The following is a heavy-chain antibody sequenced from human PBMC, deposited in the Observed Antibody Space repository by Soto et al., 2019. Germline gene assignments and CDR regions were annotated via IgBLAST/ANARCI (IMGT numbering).Heavy chain of an antibody. CDR1: GGSISRGGYY. J-gene: IGHJ5*02. V-gene: IGHV4-31*03. D-gene: IGHD3-10*01. Sequence: QVQLQESGPGLVKPSQTLSLTCTVSGGSISRGGYYWSWIRQHPGKGLEWIGHIYYTGSTYYSPSLKGRITIAVDTSNNRFSLKLSSVTASETAVYYCARCDAITNNWFDPWGSGNLVSFSS. CDR2: IYYTGST. CDR3: ARCDAITNNWFDP.